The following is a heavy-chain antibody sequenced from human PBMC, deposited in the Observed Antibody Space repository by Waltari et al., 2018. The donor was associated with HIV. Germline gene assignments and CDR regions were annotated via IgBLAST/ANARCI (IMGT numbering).Heavy chain of an antibody. CDR2: ISWNGGGT. CDR3: ARKAVRGGYYGMDV. J-gene: IGHJ6*02. V-gene: IGHV3-20*01. D-gene: IGHD3-10*01. CDR1: GFTFDDFG. Sequence: EVQLVESGGGVVRPGGSLVLSCAGSGFTFDDFGMSWVRQAPGKGLEWVSAISWNGGGTGYADSVKGRFTISRDNAKNSLYLQMNSLRVEDTALYHCARKAVRGGYYGMDVWGQGTTVTVSS.